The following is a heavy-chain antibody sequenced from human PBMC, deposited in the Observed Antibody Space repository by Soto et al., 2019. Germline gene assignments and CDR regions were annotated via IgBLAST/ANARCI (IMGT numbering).Heavy chain of an antibody. D-gene: IGHD3-10*01. J-gene: IGHJ5*02. CDR3: ARDYMVRGVMRWFDP. CDR1: GGSISSSSYY. Sequence: SETLSLTCTVSGGSISSSSYYWGCIRQPPGKGLEWIGSIFYSGSTYYNPSLKSRVTISVDKSKNQFSLKLSSVTAADTAVYYCARDYMVRGVMRWFDPWGQGTLVTVS. V-gene: IGHV4-39*07. CDR2: IFYSGST.